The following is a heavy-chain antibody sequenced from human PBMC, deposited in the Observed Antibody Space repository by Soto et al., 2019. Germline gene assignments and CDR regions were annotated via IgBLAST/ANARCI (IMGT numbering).Heavy chain of an antibody. CDR2: ISAYNGNT. CDR1: DYTFTSYG. CDR3: ARGRTSLYDYDY. J-gene: IGHJ4*02. D-gene: IGHD2-2*01. V-gene: IGHV1-18*01. Sequence: APVKVSCKASDYTFTSYGISWVRQAPGQGLEWMGWISAYNGNTNYAQKLQGRVTMTTDTSTSTAYMELRSLRSDDTAVYYCARGRTSLYDYDYWGQGTLVTVSS.